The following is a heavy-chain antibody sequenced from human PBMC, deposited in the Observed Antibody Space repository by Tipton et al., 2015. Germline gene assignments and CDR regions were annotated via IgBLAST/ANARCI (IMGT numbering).Heavy chain of an antibody. CDR2: MYDSETT. J-gene: IGHJ4*02. CDR3: ARDDSALDS. V-gene: IGHV4-39*02. D-gene: IGHD5-18*01. Sequence: TLSLTCSVSGGSLSSGDYYWGWVRQPPGKRMEWIGSMYDSETTYYNPSFRSRVTISVDTSKNQFSLKLNSVTAADTAVYYCARDDSALDSWGQGTLVTVSS. CDR1: GGSLSSGDYY.